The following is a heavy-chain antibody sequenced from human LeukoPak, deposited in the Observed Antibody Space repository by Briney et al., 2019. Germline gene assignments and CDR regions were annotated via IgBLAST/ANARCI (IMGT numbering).Heavy chain of an antibody. J-gene: IGHJ4*02. D-gene: IGHD5-24*01. CDR2: IKQDGSEK. V-gene: IGHV3-7*01. Sequence: GGSLRLSCAASGFTFSSYWMGWVRQAPGKGLEWVANIKQDGSEKYYVDSVKGRFTISRDNAKNSLYLQMNSLRAEDTAVYYCARLGGGRWLLYWGQGTLVTVSS. CDR1: GFTFSSYW. CDR3: ARLGGGRWLLY.